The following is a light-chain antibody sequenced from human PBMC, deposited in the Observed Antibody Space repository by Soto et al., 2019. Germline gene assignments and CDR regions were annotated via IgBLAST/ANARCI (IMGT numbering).Light chain of an antibody. V-gene: IGLV2-8*01. CDR3: CSYAGSNTDYV. CDR1: SSDVGGYNY. Sequence: QSALTQPPSASGSPGQSVTISCTGTSSDVGGYNYVSWYQQHPGKAPKLMIYEVSKRPSGVPDRFSGSKSGNTASLTVSGLQAEDEADDYCCSYAGSNTDYVFGTGTKLTV. J-gene: IGLJ1*01. CDR2: EVS.